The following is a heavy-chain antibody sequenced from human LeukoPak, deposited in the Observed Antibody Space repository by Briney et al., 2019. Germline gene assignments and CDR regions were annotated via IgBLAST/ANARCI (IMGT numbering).Heavy chain of an antibody. J-gene: IGHJ4*02. CDR3: AKGCCPIDY. CDR1: GFTFSSYA. CDR2: ISGSGGST. V-gene: IGHV3-23*01. Sequence: GGSLRLSCAASGFTFSSYAMSWVPQAPGKGLEGVSAISGSGGSTYYADSVKGRFTISRDNSKNTLYLQMNSLRAEDTAVYFCAKGCCPIDYWGQGTLVTVSS. D-gene: IGHD2-8*01.